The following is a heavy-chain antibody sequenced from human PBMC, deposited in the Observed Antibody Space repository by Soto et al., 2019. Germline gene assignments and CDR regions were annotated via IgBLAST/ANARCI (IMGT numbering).Heavy chain of an antibody. CDR1: GFTVSTNY. D-gene: IGHD2-15*01. V-gene: IGHV3-66*01. J-gene: IGHJ4*02. Sequence: GGSLRLSCAASGFTVSTNYMSWVRQAPGKGLEWVSILYSVSTTYYADSVKGRFTISRDDSKNTLYLQMNSLRAEDAAVYYCAGGGSRGKLFDYWGQGTLVTVSS. CDR2: LYSVSTT. CDR3: AGGGSRGKLFDY.